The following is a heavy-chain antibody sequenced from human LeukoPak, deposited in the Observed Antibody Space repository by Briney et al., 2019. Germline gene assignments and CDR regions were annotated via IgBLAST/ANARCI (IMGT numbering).Heavy chain of an antibody. CDR1: GFTFSSYE. Sequence: GGSLRLSCAASGFTFSSYEMNWVRQAPGKGLEWVSYISSSGSTIYYADSVKGRFTISRDNAKNSLYLQMNSLRAEDTAVYYCARDGRGVRYFRPTGYNWFDPWGQGTLVTVSS. CDR3: ARDGRGVRYFRPTGYNWFDP. V-gene: IGHV3-48*03. CDR2: ISSSGSTI. J-gene: IGHJ5*02. D-gene: IGHD3-9*01.